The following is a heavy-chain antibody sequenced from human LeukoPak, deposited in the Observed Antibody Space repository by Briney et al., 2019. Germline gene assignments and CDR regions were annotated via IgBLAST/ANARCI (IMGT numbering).Heavy chain of an antibody. CDR2: IWYGGSNK. Sequence: PGRSLRLSCAASGFTFSSYGMHWVRQAPGKGLEWVAVIWYGGSNKYYADSVRGRFTISRDNSKNTLYLQMNSLRAEDTAVYYCAKDQYCTSTSCYVGYWGQGTLVTVSS. CDR1: GFTFSSYG. CDR3: AKDQYCTSTSCYVGY. J-gene: IGHJ4*02. V-gene: IGHV3-33*06. D-gene: IGHD2-2*01.